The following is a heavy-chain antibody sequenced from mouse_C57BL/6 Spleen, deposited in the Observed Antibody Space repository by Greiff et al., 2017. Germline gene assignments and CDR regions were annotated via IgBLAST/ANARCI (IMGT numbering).Heavy chain of an antibody. Sequence: QVQLQQSGAELAKPGASVKLSCKASGYTFTSYWMPWVKQRPGQGLEWIGYINPSSGYTKYNQKFKDKATLTADKSSSTDYMQLSSLTYEDSAVYYGSSYFIPALVATGYFDVWSTGTTVTVVS. D-gene: IGHD1-1*01. CDR1: GYTFTSYW. J-gene: IGHJ1*03. CDR2: INPSSGYT. V-gene: IGHV1-7*01. CDR3: SSYFIPALVATGYFDV.